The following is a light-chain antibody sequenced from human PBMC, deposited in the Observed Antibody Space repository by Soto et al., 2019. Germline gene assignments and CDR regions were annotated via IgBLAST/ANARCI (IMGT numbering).Light chain of an antibody. CDR1: SSDVGAYNY. V-gene: IGLV2-14*01. CDR2: DVS. Sequence: QSLLTQPSSVSGSPGQSIAISCPGTSSDVGAYNYVSWYQQPPGKAPKLMIYDVSNRPSGVSDRFSGSKSGNTASLTISGLQTEDEADYYCKSYTTTSTYVFGTGTKVTVL. CDR3: KSYTTTSTYV. J-gene: IGLJ1*01.